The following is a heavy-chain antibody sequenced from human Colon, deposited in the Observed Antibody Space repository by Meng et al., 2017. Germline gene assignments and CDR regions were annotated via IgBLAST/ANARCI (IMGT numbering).Heavy chain of an antibody. Sequence: QVQLQQWGAGLLKPSVTLSLTCAVYGGSFSGYYWSWIRQPPGKGLEWIGEINHSGSTNYNPSLKSRVTISVDTSKNQFSLKLSSVTAADTAVYYCARERLSSGWYGGRWFDPWGQGTLVTVSS. J-gene: IGHJ5*02. CDR1: GGSFSGYY. D-gene: IGHD6-19*01. V-gene: IGHV4-34*01. CDR3: ARERLSSGWYGGRWFDP. CDR2: INHSGST.